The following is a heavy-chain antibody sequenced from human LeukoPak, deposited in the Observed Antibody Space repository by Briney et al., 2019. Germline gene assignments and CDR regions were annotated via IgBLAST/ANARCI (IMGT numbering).Heavy chain of an antibody. J-gene: IGHJ4*02. CDR2: ISAYNGNT. D-gene: IGHD5-12*01. CDR1: GYTFTSYG. V-gene: IGHV1-18*01. Sequence: ASVKVSCKASGYTFTSYGISWVRQAPGQGLEWMGWISAYNGNTNYAQKLQGRVTMTTDTTTSTAYMELRSLRSDDTAVYYCAKGAYDYIEIGYFDYWGQGTLVTVSS. CDR3: AKGAYDYIEIGYFDY.